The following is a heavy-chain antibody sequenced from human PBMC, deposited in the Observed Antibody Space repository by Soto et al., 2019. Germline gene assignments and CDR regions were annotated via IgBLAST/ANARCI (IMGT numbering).Heavy chain of an antibody. CDR2: ISAYNGNT. CDR1: GYTFTNFG. J-gene: IGHJ4*02. D-gene: IGHD4-17*01. Sequence: QVQLVQSGAEVKKPGASVKVSCKASGYTFTNFGFSWVRQAPGQGLEWMGWISAYNGNTNYAQKLQGRVTMTTDTSTSTAYMELRSLRSDDTAVYYCARDRTSLDYGYYELSYWGQGTLVTVSS. V-gene: IGHV1-18*01. CDR3: ARDRTSLDYGYYELSY.